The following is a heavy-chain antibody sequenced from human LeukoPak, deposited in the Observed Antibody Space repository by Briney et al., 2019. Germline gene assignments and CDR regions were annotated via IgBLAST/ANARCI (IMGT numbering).Heavy chain of an antibody. J-gene: IGHJ4*02. CDR3: AKGIHYYDSSGYYY. CDR1: GFTFSSYG. V-gene: IGHV3-33*06. Sequence: GRSLRLSCAASGFTFSSYGMHWVRQAPGKGLEWVAVIWYDGSNKYYADSVKGRFTTSRDNSKNTLYLQMNSLRVEDTAVYYCAKGIHYYDSSGYYYWGQGTLVTVSS. CDR2: IWYDGSNK. D-gene: IGHD3-22*01.